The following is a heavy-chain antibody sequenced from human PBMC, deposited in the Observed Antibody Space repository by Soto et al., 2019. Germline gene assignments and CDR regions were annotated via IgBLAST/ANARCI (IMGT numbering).Heavy chain of an antibody. J-gene: IGHJ4*02. V-gene: IGHV1-46*03. CDR1: GYTFTSYY. CDR2: INPSGGST. Sequence: ASVKVSCKASGYTFTSYYMHWVLQAPGQGLEWMGIINPSGGSTSYAQKFQGRVTMTRDTSTSTVYMELSSLRSEDTAVYYCARGGHIVVVPAAIAYYFDYWGQGTLVTVSS. CDR3: ARGGHIVVVPAAIAYYFDY. D-gene: IGHD2-2*01.